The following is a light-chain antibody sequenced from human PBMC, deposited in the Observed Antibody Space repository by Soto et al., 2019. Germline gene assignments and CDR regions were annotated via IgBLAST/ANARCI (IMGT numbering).Light chain of an antibody. CDR1: QPVHTW. J-gene: IGKJ5*01. CDR3: QQASTFPIT. Sequence: DIQMTQSPSSVSASVGDRVTITCRASQPVHTWLAWYQQKPGKAPKLLIYAASNLQSGAPSRFSGSGSGTDFTLTISSLQPEDSATYYCQQASTFPITFGQGTRL. CDR2: AAS. V-gene: IGKV1-12*01.